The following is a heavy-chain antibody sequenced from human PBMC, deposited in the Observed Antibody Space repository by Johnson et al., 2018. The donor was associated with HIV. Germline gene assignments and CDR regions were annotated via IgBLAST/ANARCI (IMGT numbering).Heavy chain of an antibody. CDR2: ISWHGGDT. CDR3: ARGKGASVGLDAFDI. Sequence: VQLVESGGGEVRPGGSLRLACVASGFIFDDYGLTWVRQAPGKGLEWVSGISWHGGDTGYADSVRGRFPISRDNAKTSLYLQTNSLRVEDTAFYYCARGKGASVGLDAFDIWGQGTMVTVSS. CDR1: GFIFDDYG. V-gene: IGHV3-20*04. D-gene: IGHD2-2*01. J-gene: IGHJ3*02.